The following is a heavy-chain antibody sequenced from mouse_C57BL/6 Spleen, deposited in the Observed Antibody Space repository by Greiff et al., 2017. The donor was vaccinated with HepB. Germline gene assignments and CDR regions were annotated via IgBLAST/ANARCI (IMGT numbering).Heavy chain of an antibody. CDR1: GYTFTDYE. CDR3: TIGSSHWYFDV. D-gene: IGHD1-1*01. CDR2: IDPETGGT. J-gene: IGHJ1*03. V-gene: IGHV1-15*01. Sequence: QVQLQQSGAELVRPGASVTLSCKASGYTFTDYEMHWVKQTPVHGLEWIGAIDPETGGTAYNQKFKGKAILTADKSSSTAYMELRSLTSEDSAVYYCTIGSSHWYFDVWGTGTTVTVSS.